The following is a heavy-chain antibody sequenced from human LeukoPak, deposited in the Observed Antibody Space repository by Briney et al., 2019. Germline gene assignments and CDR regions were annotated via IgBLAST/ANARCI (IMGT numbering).Heavy chain of an antibody. V-gene: IGHV3-30*18. Sequence: PGGSLRLSCAASGFTFSSYGMHWVRQAPGKGLEWVAVISYDGSNKYYADSVKGRFTISRDNSKNTLYLQMNSLRAEDTAVYYCAKGLEWELYYFDYWGQGTLVTVSS. CDR3: AKGLEWELYYFDY. CDR2: ISYDGSNK. D-gene: IGHD1-26*01. J-gene: IGHJ4*02. CDR1: GFTFSSYG.